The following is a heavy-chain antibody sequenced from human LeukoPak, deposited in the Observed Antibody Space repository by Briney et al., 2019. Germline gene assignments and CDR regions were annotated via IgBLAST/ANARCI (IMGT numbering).Heavy chain of an antibody. CDR1: GASISSYY. D-gene: IGHD1-26*01. Sequence: NSSETLSLTCTISGASISSYYWSWIRQPPGKGLEWIGYIYYSGSTNYNPSLKSRVTISVDTSQNQFSLKLSSVTAADTAVYYCVRVGGGSYDFDYWGQGTLVTVSS. CDR3: VRVGGGSYDFDY. J-gene: IGHJ4*02. CDR2: IYYSGST. V-gene: IGHV4-59*01.